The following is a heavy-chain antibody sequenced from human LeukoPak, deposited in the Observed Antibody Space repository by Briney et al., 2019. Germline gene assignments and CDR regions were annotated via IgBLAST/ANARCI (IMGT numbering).Heavy chain of an antibody. V-gene: IGHV3-33*01. D-gene: IGHD6-6*01. CDR3: ARVGSGSSSTY. J-gene: IGHJ4*02. Sequence: GRSLRLSCSASGFNFSRYGMHWVRQAPGKGLEWVAVIWYDGGNKYYADSVKGRFTISRDNSKNTLSLQMNSLRAEDTAVYYCARVGSGSSSTYWAQGTLVTVSS. CDR1: GFNFSRYG. CDR2: IWYDGGNK.